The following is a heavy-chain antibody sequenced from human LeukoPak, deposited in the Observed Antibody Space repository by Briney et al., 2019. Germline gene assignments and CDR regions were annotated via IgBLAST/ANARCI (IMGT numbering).Heavy chain of an antibody. CDR3: AKRGHYCSGGSCYSRALDI. D-gene: IGHD2-15*01. V-gene: IGHV3-23*01. Sequence: GGSLRLSCTASGFTFSSYAMNWVRQAPGKGLEWVSGINDRGGSTYYADSVKGRFTISRDNSKNTLYLQMNNLRAEDTAVYYCAKRGHYCSGGSCYSRALDIWGQGTTVTVSS. J-gene: IGHJ6*02. CDR1: GFTFSSYA. CDR2: INDRGGST.